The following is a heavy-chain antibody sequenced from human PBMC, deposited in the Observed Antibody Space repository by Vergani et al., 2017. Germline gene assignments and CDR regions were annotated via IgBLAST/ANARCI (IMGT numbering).Heavy chain of an antibody. CDR1: GFTFSSYA. J-gene: IGHJ6*03. D-gene: IGHD2-15*01. Sequence: EVQLLESGGGLVQPGGSLRLSCAASGFTFSSYAMSWVRQAPGKGLEWIAYISSRSDTTFYADSVKGRFTISRDNAKNSLYLQMNRLRDEDTGVYYCARVAVTPPHDYYYYMDVWGKGTTVTVSS. CDR2: ISSRSDTT. CDR3: ARVAVTPPHDYYYYMDV. V-gene: IGHV3-48*02.